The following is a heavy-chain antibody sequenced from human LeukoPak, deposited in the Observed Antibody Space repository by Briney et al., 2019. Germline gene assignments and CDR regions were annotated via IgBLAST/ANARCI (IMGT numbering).Heavy chain of an antibody. Sequence: SETLSLTCTVSGGSISSYYWSWIRQPPGKGLEWIGEINHSGSTNYNPSLKSRVTISVDTSKNQFSLKLSSVTAADTAVYYCARHGLYYDILTGYYAPHDAFDIWGQGTMVTVSS. CDR1: GGSISSYY. V-gene: IGHV4-34*01. J-gene: IGHJ3*02. CDR3: ARHGLYYDILTGYYAPHDAFDI. CDR2: INHSGST. D-gene: IGHD3-9*01.